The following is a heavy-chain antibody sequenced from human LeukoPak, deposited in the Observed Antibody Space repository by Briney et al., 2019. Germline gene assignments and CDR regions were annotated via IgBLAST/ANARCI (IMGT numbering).Heavy chain of an antibody. Sequence: ASVKVSCKASGYTFTGYYMHWVRHAPGQGLEWMGWINPNSGGTNYAQKFQGRVTMTRDTSISTAYMELSRLRSDDTAVYYCARVYYYDSSGYYSGDFDYWGQGTLVTVSS. CDR1: GYTFTGYY. V-gene: IGHV1-2*02. CDR2: INPNSGGT. D-gene: IGHD3-22*01. CDR3: ARVYYYDSSGYYSGDFDY. J-gene: IGHJ4*02.